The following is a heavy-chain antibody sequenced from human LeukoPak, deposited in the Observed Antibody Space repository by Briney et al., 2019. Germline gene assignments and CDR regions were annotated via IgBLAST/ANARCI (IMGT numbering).Heavy chain of an antibody. CDR3: ARLDILTGYYQLFDY. CDR1: GYSISSGYY. Sequence: SETLSLTCTVSGYSISSGYYWGWIRQPPGKGLEWIGSIYHSGSTYYNPSLKSRVTISVDTSKNQFSLKLSSVTAADTAVYYCARLDILTGYYQLFDYWGQGTLVTVSS. D-gene: IGHD3-9*01. J-gene: IGHJ4*02. V-gene: IGHV4-38-2*02. CDR2: IYHSGST.